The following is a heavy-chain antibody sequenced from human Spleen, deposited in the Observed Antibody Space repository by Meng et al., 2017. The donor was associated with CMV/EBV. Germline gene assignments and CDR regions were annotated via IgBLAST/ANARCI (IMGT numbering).Heavy chain of an antibody. D-gene: IGHD6-19*01. CDR3: ARDSSGWYDGYFDS. CDR1: GGSFRPYD. Sequence: CTVYGGSFRPYDWSWIRQSPGEGLEWIGKINHGGSTFYNPSLKSRVTISLDMSKNQFSLGLTSVTAADTAVYYCARDSSGWYDGYFDSWGQGTLVTVSS. CDR2: INHGGST. V-gene: IGHV4-34*01. J-gene: IGHJ4*02.